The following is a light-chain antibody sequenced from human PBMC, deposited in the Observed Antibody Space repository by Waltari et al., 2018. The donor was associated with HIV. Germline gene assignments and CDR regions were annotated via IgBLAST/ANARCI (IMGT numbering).Light chain of an antibody. CDR3: QQYYSTPWM. CDR1: QSVLFSSNNKNY. V-gene: IGKV4-1*01. CDR2: WAS. J-gene: IGKJ1*01. Sequence: DIVMTQSPDSLAVSLGATATINRTSSQSVLFSSNNKNYLDWYQHKPGRPPKLLIPWASSRESGVPDRFSGSGSGTDFTLTISSLQAEDVAVYYCQQYYSTPWMFGQGTKVEIK.